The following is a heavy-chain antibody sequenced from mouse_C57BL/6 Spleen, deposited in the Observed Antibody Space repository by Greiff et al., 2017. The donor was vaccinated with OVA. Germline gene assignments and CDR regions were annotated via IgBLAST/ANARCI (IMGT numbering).Heavy chain of an antibody. D-gene: IGHD2-4*01. Sequence: VQLQQSGPELVKPGASVKISCKASGYAFSSSWMNWVKQRPGKGLEWIGRIYPGDGDTNYNGKFKGKATLTADKSSSTAYMQLSSLTSEDSAVYFCARWRDYDVGYYFDYWGQGTTLTVSS. CDR3: ARWRDYDVGYYFDY. CDR1: GYAFSSSW. CDR2: IYPGDGDT. V-gene: IGHV1-82*01. J-gene: IGHJ2*01.